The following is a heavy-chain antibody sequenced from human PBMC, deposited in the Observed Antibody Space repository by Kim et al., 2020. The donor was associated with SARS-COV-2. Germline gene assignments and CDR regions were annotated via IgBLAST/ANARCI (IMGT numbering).Heavy chain of an antibody. D-gene: IGHD2-15*01. Sequence: SETLSLTCAVYGGSFSGYYWSWIRQPPGKGLEWIGEINHSGSTNYNPSLKSRVTISVDTSKNQFSLKLSSVTAADTAVYYCARGPLDIVVVVAVTEGNFDYWGQGTLGTVSS. CDR2: INHSGST. CDR1: GGSFSGYY. CDR3: ARGPLDIVVVVAVTEGNFDY. V-gene: IGHV4-34*01. J-gene: IGHJ4*02.